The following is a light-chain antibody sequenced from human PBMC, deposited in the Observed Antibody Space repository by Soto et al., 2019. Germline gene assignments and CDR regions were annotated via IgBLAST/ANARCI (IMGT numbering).Light chain of an antibody. J-gene: IGKJ2*01. CDR2: GAS. Sequence: EIVLTQSPGTLSLSPGERATLSCRASQRVSSSYLAWYQQKPGQAPRLLIYGASTRATSIPDRFSGSGSGTYFTLTISRLELEDFAVYFCQRYGSSPPFTFGQGTKVEI. CDR1: QRVSSSY. CDR3: QRYGSSPPFT. V-gene: IGKV3-20*01.